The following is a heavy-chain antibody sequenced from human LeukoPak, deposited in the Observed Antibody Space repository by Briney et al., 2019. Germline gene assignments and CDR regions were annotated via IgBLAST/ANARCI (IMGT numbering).Heavy chain of an antibody. Sequence: GGSLRLSCAASGFTFSSYDMHWARQATGKGLEWVSAIGTAGDTYYPGSVKGRFTISRENAKNSLYLQMNSLRAGDTAVYYCARDTPLRGSGSLYGMDVWGQGTTVTVSS. CDR3: ARDTPLRGSGSLYGMDV. J-gene: IGHJ6*02. CDR1: GFTFSSYD. V-gene: IGHV3-13*01. CDR2: IGTAGDT. D-gene: IGHD6-19*01.